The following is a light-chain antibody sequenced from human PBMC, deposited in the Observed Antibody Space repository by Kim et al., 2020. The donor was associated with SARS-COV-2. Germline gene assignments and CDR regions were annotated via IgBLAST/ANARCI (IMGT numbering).Light chain of an antibody. CDR2: GKN. CDR1: SLRNYY. CDR3: NSRDSSANDLV. V-gene: IGLV3-19*01. Sequence: SSELTQDPAVSVALGQTVRITCQGDSLRNYYASWYQQKPGQAPVVVIYGKNNRPSGIPDRFSGSTSGNTASLTITGAQAEDEADYYCNSRDSSANDLVFGGGTKVTVL. J-gene: IGLJ2*01.